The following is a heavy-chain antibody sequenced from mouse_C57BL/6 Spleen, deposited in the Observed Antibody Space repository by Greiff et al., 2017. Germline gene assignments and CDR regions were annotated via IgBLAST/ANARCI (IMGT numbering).Heavy chain of an antibody. D-gene: IGHD1-1*01. CDR2: IDPSDSYT. CDR1: GYTFTSYW. V-gene: IGHV1-59*01. J-gene: IGHJ2*01. CDR3: ARGGVLRYLDY. Sequence: QVQLKQPGAELVRPGTSVKLSCKASGYTFTSYWMHWVKQRPGQGLEWIGVIDPSDSYTNYNQKFKGKATLTVDTSSSTAYMQLSSLTSEDSAVYYCARGGVLRYLDYWGQGTTLTVSS.